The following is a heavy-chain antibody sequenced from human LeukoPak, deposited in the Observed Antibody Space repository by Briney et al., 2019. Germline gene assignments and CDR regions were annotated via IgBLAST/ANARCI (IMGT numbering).Heavy chain of an antibody. CDR3: ARVPHGSHNWSDP. CDR2: IYHSGST. Sequence: SETLSLTCAVSGGSISSGGYSWSWIRQPPGKGLEWIGYIYHSGSTYYNPSLKSRVTISVDRSKNQFSLKLSSVTAADTAVYYCARVPHGSHNWSDPWGQGTLVTVSS. CDR1: GGSISSGGYS. J-gene: IGHJ5*02. D-gene: IGHD6-13*01. V-gene: IGHV4-30-2*01.